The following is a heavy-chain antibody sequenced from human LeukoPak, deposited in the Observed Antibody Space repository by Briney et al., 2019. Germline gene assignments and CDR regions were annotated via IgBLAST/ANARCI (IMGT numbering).Heavy chain of an antibody. Sequence: ASVKVSCKASGYTFTGYYMHWVRQAPGQGLDWKGWINPNSGGTNFAQKFQGRVTMTRDASISTAYMELSRLRSDDTAVYYCARGGYSGYDNDYWGQGTLVTVSS. CDR2: INPNSGGT. D-gene: IGHD5-12*01. CDR3: ARGGYSGYDNDY. V-gene: IGHV1-2*02. J-gene: IGHJ4*02. CDR1: GYTFTGYY.